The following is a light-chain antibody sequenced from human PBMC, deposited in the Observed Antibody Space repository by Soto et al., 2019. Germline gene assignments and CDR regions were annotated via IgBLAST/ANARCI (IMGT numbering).Light chain of an antibody. CDR1: QSLSSN. Sequence: IVLTHSPATLSVSPWQRSTLSFSSSQSLSSNLAWYQQKPGQAPRLLIYGASTRATGIPARFSGNASGTDFTLTISSLEPDDFATYYCQQYNSVSLLTFGGGTKV. J-gene: IGKJ4*01. V-gene: IGKV3-15*01. CDR2: GAS. CDR3: QQYNSVSLLT.